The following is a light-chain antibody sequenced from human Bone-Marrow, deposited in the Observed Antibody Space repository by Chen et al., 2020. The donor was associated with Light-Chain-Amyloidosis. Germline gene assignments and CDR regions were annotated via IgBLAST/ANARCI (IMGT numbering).Light chain of an antibody. CDR1: NIGPTS. CDR3: QVWDRSSDRPV. V-gene: IGLV3-21*02. CDR2: DDR. J-gene: IGLJ3*02. Sequence: SYVLTQPSSVSVAPGQTATIACGGNNIGPTSVHWYRPTPGQAPLLVVYDDRDRPPGIPERLSGSNYGNTATLTISRVEAGDEADYYCQVWDRSSDRPVFGGGTKLTVL.